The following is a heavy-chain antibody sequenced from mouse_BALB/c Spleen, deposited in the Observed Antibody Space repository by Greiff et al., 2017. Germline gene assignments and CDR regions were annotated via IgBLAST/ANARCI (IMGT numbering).Heavy chain of an antibody. CDR2: IWAGGST. CDR1: GFSLTSYG. V-gene: IGHV2-9*02. Sequence: VQLQESGPGLVAPSQSLSITCTVSGFSLTSYGVHWVRQPPGKGLEWLGVIWAGGSTNYNSALMSRLSISKDNSKSQVFLKMNSLQTDDTAMYYCASPITTVVAPDYWGQGTTLTVSS. CDR3: ASPITTVVAPDY. D-gene: IGHD1-1*01. J-gene: IGHJ2*01.